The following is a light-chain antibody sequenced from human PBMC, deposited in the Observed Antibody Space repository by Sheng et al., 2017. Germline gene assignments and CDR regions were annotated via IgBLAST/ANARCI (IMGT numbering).Light chain of an antibody. Sequence: DIQMTQSPSSLSASVGDRVTITCRASQSISSYLNWYQHKPGIAPKLLIFAASSLQSGVPSRFSGSGSGTDFTLTISSLQPEDFATYYCQQSYTMFPITFGP. J-gene: IGKJ3*01. V-gene: IGKV1-39*01. CDR2: AAS. CDR3: QQSYTMFPIT. CDR1: QSISSY.